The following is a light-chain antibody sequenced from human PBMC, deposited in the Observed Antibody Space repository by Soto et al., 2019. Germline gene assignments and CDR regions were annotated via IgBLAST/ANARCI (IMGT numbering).Light chain of an antibody. CDR2: GAS. CDR3: QHYGSSPSWT. J-gene: IGKJ1*01. Sequence: EIVLTQSPGTLSLSPGDGATLSCRASQSVSSGYLAWYQQKPGQAPRLLIYGASRRATGIPDRFSGSGSGTDFTLSISRLEPEDFAVYWCQHYGSSPSWTFGQGTKVDIK. CDR1: QSVSSGY. V-gene: IGKV3-20*01.